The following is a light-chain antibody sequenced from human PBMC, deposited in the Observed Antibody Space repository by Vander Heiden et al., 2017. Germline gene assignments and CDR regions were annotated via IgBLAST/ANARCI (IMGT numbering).Light chain of an antibody. Sequence: DIVMTQSPATLSVSPGERATLSCRASQSVTTNLAWYQQKPGQAPRLLIYAASTRATGIPARFSGSGSGTEFTLTISSPQSEDFAVYYCQQYNNWPLTFGGGTKVEIK. CDR3: QQYNNWPLT. V-gene: IGKV3-15*01. CDR2: AAS. J-gene: IGKJ4*01. CDR1: QSVTTN.